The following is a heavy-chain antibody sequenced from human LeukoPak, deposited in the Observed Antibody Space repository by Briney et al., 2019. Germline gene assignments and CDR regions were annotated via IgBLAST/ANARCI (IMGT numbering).Heavy chain of an antibody. J-gene: IGHJ4*02. CDR2: MKPNKGGT. D-gene: IGHD1-26*01. CDR3: ASGLGGSDN. V-gene: IGHV1-2*02. Sequence: ASVKVSCKASGNTLPGHHMHWVRQAPGQGLEWMAWMKPNKGGTNYAQKFQGRVTMTWDTSITTTYMELSGLTSDDTAIYYCASGLGGSDNWGQGTLVTVSS. CDR1: GNTLPGHH.